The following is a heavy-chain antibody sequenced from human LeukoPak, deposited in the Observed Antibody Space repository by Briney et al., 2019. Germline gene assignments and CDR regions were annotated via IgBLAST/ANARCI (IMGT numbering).Heavy chain of an antibody. D-gene: IGHD2-15*01. CDR3: ARSVGAARSNWLDP. Sequence: ASVKVSCKASGYTFTGYYIHWVRQAPGQGLEWMGWINPNSGGTNYAQKFQGRVTLTRDASANTAYLELSILRSDDTAVYYCARSVGAARSNWLDPWGQGTLVTVSS. CDR2: INPNSGGT. CDR1: GYTFTGYY. V-gene: IGHV1-2*02. J-gene: IGHJ5*02.